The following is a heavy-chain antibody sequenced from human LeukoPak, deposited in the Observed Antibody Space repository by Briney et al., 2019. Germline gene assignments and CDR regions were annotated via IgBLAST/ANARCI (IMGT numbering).Heavy chain of an antibody. V-gene: IGHV3-53*01. J-gene: IGHJ4*02. CDR1: GFTVSSNY. Sequence: GGSLRLSCAASGFTVSSNYMNWVRQAPGKGLEWVSVIYSGGSTYYADSVKGRFTISRDNSKNTLYLQMNSLRAEDTAVYYCARTTFATGIVVVPAAILDYWGQGTLVTVSS. CDR2: IYSGGST. CDR3: ARTTFATGIVVVPAAILDY. D-gene: IGHD2-2*01.